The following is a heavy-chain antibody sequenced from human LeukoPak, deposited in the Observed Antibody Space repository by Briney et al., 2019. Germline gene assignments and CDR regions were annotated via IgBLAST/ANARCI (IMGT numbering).Heavy chain of an antibody. CDR3: ASSSGTIEVFDI. V-gene: IGHV1-2*02. CDR1: GYSFTSYW. CDR2: INPNSGGT. D-gene: IGHD1-26*01. Sequence: GESLRISCKGSGYSFTSYWIGWVRQAPGQGLEWMGWINPNSGGTNYAQKFQGRVTMTRDTSISTAYMELSRLRSDDTAVYYCASSSGTIEVFDIWGQGTMVTVSS. J-gene: IGHJ3*02.